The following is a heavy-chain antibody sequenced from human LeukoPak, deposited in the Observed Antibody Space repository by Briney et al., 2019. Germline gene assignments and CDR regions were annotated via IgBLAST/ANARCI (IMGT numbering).Heavy chain of an antibody. J-gene: IGHJ2*01. CDR1: GGTFISYA. CDR2: IIPIFGTA. Sequence: SVTVSCKASGGTFISYAISWVRQAPGQGLEWMGGIIPIFGTANYAQKLQGRVTINADKARSTGYMELRSLRSEDTAVYYCARLADIEYSSSRWYFDLWGRGTLVTVSS. CDR3: ARLADIEYSSSRWYFDL. V-gene: IGHV1-69*06. D-gene: IGHD6-6*01.